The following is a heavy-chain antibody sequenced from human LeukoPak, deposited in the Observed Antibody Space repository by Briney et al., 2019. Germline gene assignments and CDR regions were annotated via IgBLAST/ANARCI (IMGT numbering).Heavy chain of an antibody. CDR3: ARATGFNTFDY. D-gene: IGHD5-24*01. J-gene: IGHJ4*02. CDR2: IKEDGTMK. V-gene: IGHV3-7*05. Sequence: GGSLRLSCAASGFTLRNCWMSWVRQAPGKGLEWVGNIKEDGTMKYYLDSLKGRVTISRDNARNSVHLQLDSLRAEDTAVYFCARATGFNTFDYWGQGTLVTVSS. CDR1: GFTLRNCW.